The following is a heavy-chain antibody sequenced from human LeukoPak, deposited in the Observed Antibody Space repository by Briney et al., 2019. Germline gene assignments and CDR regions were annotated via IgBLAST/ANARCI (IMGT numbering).Heavy chain of an antibody. CDR1: GFTFSSYA. CDR3: AKDHIRRDGYSDFDY. CDR2: ISDNGGGT. J-gene: IGHJ4*02. Sequence: GGSLRLSCAASGFTFSSYAMSWVRQAPGKGLEWASGISDNGGGTYYADSVKGRFTISRDNSKNTLFLQMNSLRAEDTAVYYCAKDHIRRDGYSDFDYWGQGTLVTVSS. V-gene: IGHV3-23*01. D-gene: IGHD5-24*01.